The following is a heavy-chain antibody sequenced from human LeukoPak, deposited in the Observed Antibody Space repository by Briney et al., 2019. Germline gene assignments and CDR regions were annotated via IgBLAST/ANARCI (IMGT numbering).Heavy chain of an antibody. V-gene: IGHV4-4*02. Sequence: PSGTLSLTCGISGGSISNTNWWSWVRQPPGQGLEWIGEISLTGLTHYNPSLESRVTVSLDKSKNQLSLNLTSVTAADTAVYYCSRENGAFSPFGYWGQGTLVTVLS. D-gene: IGHD2-8*01. J-gene: IGHJ4*02. CDR2: ISLTGLT. CDR1: GGSISNTNW. CDR3: SRENGAFSPFGY.